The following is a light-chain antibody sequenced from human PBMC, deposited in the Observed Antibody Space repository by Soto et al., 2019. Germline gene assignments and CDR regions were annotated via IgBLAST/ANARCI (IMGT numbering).Light chain of an antibody. CDR1: QTVGYY. Sequence: EIVSTQSPGTLSLFPGERATLSCRASQTVGYYLAWYQQKAGQAPRPLIYDASNRAPGIPARFSGSGSGTDFTLTISSLEPEDFAVYYCHQRSSWPLTFGGGTKVDI. V-gene: IGKV3-11*01. J-gene: IGKJ4*01. CDR2: DAS. CDR3: HQRSSWPLT.